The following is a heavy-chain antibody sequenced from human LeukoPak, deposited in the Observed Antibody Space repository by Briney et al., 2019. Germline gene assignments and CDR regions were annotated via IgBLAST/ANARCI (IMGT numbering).Heavy chain of an antibody. Sequence: GASVKVSCKASGGTFSSYAISWVRQAPGQGLEWMGGIIPIFGTANYAQKFQGRVTIIADESTSTAYMELSSLRSEDTAVYYCARGLIHDYVWGEYYYYMDVWGKGTTVTISS. J-gene: IGHJ6*03. CDR1: GGTFSSYA. CDR3: ARGLIHDYVWGEYYYYMDV. CDR2: IIPIFGTA. D-gene: IGHD3-16*01. V-gene: IGHV1-69*13.